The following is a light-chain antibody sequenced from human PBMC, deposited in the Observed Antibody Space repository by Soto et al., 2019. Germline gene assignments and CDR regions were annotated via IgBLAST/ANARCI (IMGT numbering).Light chain of an antibody. CDR3: QHYNGY. CDR1: QSINNW. Sequence: DIQITQSPYTLSASVGDRVTITCRASQSINNWLAWYQLKPGKAPKLLIYGASSLESGVPSRFSGSGSGTEFTLTISSMQPDDFATYYCQHYNGYFGQGTKLELK. CDR2: GAS. V-gene: IGKV1-5*03. J-gene: IGKJ2*01.